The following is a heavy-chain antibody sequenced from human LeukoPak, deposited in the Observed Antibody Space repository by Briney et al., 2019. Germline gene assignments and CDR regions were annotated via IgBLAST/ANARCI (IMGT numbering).Heavy chain of an antibody. CDR2: IYTSGSI. D-gene: IGHD3-10*01. CDR1: GGSISSYY. V-gene: IGHV4-4*07. Sequence: PSETLSLTCTVSGGSISSYYWSWIRQPAGEGLEWIGRIYTSGSITYNPSLKSRVSRSVDTSKNQFSLKLSSVTAADTAVYYCARDSGTTGEVKFDPWGQGTLVTVSS. J-gene: IGHJ5*02. CDR3: ARDSGTTGEVKFDP.